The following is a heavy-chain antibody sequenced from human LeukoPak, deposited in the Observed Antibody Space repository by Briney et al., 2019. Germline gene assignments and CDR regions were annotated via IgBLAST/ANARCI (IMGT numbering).Heavy chain of an antibody. J-gene: IGHJ6*03. D-gene: IGHD5-18*01. Sequence: GSLRLSCAASGFTFSSYAMSWVRQAPGKGLEWVSAISGSGGSTYYADSVKGRFTISRDNSKNTLYLQMNSLRAEDTAVYYCAKDRGYSQYYYYMDVWGKGTTVTVSS. CDR1: GFTFSSYA. CDR2: ISGSGGST. CDR3: AKDRGYSQYYYYMDV. V-gene: IGHV3-23*01.